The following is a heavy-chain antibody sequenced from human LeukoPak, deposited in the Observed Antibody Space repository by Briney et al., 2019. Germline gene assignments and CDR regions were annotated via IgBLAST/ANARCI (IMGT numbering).Heavy chain of an antibody. CDR3: ARAPGGSYSGAYLDY. D-gene: IGHD1-26*01. CDR1: GFTVNINY. CDR2: LYGGDSP. J-gene: IGHJ4*02. Sequence: TGGSLRLSCAASGFTVNINYMSWVRQAPGKGLEWVSVLYGGDSPYYAASVKGRFTISTDNSKNTLYLQMNSLRAEDTAVYYCARAPGGSYSGAYLDYRGQGTLVTVSS. V-gene: IGHV3-66*01.